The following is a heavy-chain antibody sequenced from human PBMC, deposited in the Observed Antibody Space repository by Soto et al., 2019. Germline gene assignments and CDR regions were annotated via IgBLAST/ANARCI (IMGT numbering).Heavy chain of an antibody. Sequence: PSETLSLTCTVSGDSNSSYYWSWIRQSPWKGLEWIGYISYSGSTTYNPSLKSRVTISLHTSNNQFSLTLDSVTAADTAVYYCARLRRPAYSGNYHFDYWGQGTLVTVSS. CDR2: ISYSGST. D-gene: IGHD1-26*01. V-gene: IGHV4-59*01. CDR3: ARLRRPAYSGNYHFDY. CDR1: GDSNSSYY. J-gene: IGHJ4*02.